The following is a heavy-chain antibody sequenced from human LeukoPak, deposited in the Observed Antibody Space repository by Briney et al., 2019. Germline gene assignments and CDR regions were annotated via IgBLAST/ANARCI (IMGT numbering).Heavy chain of an antibody. Sequence: GGSLRLSCAASGFTFSSYAMHWVRQAPGKGLEWVAVISYDGSNKYCADSVKGRFTISRDNSKNTLYLQMNSLRAEDTAVYYCARGLYYYDSSGYIGWGQGTLVTVSS. V-gene: IGHV3-30-3*01. CDR1: GFTFSSYA. CDR3: ARGLYYYDSSGYIG. D-gene: IGHD3-22*01. CDR2: ISYDGSNK. J-gene: IGHJ4*02.